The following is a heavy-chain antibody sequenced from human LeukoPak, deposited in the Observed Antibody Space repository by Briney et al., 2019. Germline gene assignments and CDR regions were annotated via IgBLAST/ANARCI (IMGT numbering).Heavy chain of an antibody. D-gene: IGHD1-26*01. V-gene: IGHV4-38-2*02. J-gene: IGHJ5*02. Sequence: SETLSLTCTVSGYSNSSGYYWGWIRQPPGKGLEWIGSIYHSGSTYYNPSLKSRVTISVDTSKNQFSLKLSSVTAADTAVYYCARDSGSYNWFDPWGQGTLVTVSS. CDR3: ARDSGSYNWFDP. CDR2: IYHSGST. CDR1: GYSNSSGYY.